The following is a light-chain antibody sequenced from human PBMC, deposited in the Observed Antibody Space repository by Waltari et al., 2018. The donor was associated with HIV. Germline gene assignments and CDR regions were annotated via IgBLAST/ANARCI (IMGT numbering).Light chain of an antibody. V-gene: IGKV1-33*01. CDR2: DAS. Sequence: DSQMTQSPSSLSASVGDRVTITCQANQDISNYLNWYQQKPGKAPKLLIYDASNLETGVPSRFSGSGSGTDFTLTISSLQPEDIATYYCQQCDTLPYTFGQGTKLEIK. J-gene: IGKJ2*01. CDR1: QDISNY. CDR3: QQCDTLPYT.